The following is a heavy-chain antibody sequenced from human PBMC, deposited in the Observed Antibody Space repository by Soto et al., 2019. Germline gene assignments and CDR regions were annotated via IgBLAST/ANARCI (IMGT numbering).Heavy chain of an antibody. CDR3: ARDLAAGDY. CDR2: INPASGST. Sequence: QVQLVQSGAEVKKPGASVKLSCRTSGYTFTHYYIHWVRQAPGQGLEWLAIINPASGSTNYAQDCQGRVTLTMDTSTTTVYVELSGVRAEDTAIFYCARDLAAGDYWGQGTLVTVSS. J-gene: IGHJ4*02. D-gene: IGHD6-13*01. CDR1: GYTFTHYY. V-gene: IGHV1-46*01.